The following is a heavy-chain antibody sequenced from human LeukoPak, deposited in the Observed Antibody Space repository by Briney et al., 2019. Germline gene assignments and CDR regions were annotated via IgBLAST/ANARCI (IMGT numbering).Heavy chain of an antibody. J-gene: IGHJ4*02. CDR3: ARDSDDYVWGSYRYDYFDY. V-gene: IGHV3-7*03. Sequence: PGGSLRLSCAASGFTFSSYWMSWVRQAPGKGLEWVANIKQDGSEKYYVDSVKGRFTISRDNAKNSLYLQMNSLRAEDTAVYYCARDSDDYVWGSYRYDYFDYWGQGTLVTVSS. CDR2: IKQDGSEK. CDR1: GFTFSSYW. D-gene: IGHD3-16*02.